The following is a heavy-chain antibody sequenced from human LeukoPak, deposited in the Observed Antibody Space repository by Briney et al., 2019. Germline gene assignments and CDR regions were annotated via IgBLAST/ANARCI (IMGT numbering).Heavy chain of an antibody. V-gene: IGHV3-74*03. Sequence: GGSLRLSCVGSGFTFNDYWIHWVRQAPGKGLVWVSAIKTDGSAMQYADSVKGRFTISRDNAKNTLYLQMNSLRAEDTAVYYCARLRWGGLYYFDSWGQGTLVTVSS. J-gene: IGHJ4*02. D-gene: IGHD3-16*01. CDR2: IKTDGSAM. CDR3: ARLRWGGLYYFDS. CDR1: GFTFNDYW.